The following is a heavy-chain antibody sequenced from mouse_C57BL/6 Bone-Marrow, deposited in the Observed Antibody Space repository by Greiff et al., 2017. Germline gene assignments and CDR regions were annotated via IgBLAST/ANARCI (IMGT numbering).Heavy chain of an antibody. D-gene: IGHD2-3*01. CDR3: ARFVYDGYYDAMDY. V-gene: IGHV1-64*01. J-gene: IGHJ4*01. CDR1: GYTFTSYW. Sequence: QVQLQQSGAELVKPGASVKLSCKASGYTFTSYWMHWVKQRPGQGLEWIGMIHPNSGSTNYNEKFKSKATLTVDKSSSTAYMQLSSLTSEDSAVYYCARFVYDGYYDAMDYWGQGTSVTVSS. CDR2: IHPNSGST.